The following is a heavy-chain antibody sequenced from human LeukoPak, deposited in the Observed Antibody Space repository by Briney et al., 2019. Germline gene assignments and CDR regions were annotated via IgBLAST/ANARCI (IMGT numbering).Heavy chain of an antibody. Sequence: PGGSLRLSCAASGFTFSTYTMNWVCQAPGKGLEWVSSISTSSHYMYYADSVKGRFTISRDDAKNSLYLQMDSLRAEDTAVYYCARVGTSTWYVLYYFDYWDPGTLVTVSS. CDR2: ISTSSHYM. CDR3: ARVGTSTWYVLYYFDY. V-gene: IGHV3-21*01. D-gene: IGHD6-13*01. J-gene: IGHJ4*02. CDR1: GFTFSTYT.